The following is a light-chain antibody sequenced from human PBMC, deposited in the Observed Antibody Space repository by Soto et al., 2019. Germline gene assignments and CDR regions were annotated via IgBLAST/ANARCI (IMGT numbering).Light chain of an antibody. CDR2: AAS. CDR1: QSISSY. V-gene: IGKV1-39*01. Sequence: DIQITKSPSSLSASVGDRVTVTCRASQSISSYLNWYQQKPGKAPKLLIYAASSLQSGVPSRFSGSGSGTDFSLTISSLQPEDFATYYCQQSYSTPFITFGQGTRLEIK. CDR3: QQSYSTPFIT. J-gene: IGKJ5*01.